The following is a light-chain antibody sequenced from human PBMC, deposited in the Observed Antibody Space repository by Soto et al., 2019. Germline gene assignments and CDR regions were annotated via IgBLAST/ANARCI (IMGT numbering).Light chain of an antibody. J-gene: IGKJ5*01. CDR1: QGLSSD. Sequence: DIQLTQSPSFLSASVGDRVTITCRASQGLSSDLAWYQQKPGKAPKLLIYAASTLQSGVPSRFRGSGSGTEFTLTISSLQPEDFATYYCQQLNSYPITFGQWTRLDIK. CDR3: QQLNSYPIT. V-gene: IGKV1-9*01. CDR2: AAS.